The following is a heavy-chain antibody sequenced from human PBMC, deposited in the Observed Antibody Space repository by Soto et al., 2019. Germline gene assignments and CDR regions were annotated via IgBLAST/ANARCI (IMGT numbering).Heavy chain of an antibody. CDR1: GGSISSYY. J-gene: IGHJ6*02. Sequence: SETLSLTCTVSGGSISSYYWSWIRQPPGKGLEWIGYIYYSGSTNYNPSLKSRVTISVDTSKNQFSLKLSSVTAADTAVYYCARVLDYGDYEFYYYYGMEVWGQGTTVTVSS. CDR3: ARVLDYGDYEFYYYYGMEV. V-gene: IGHV4-59*01. D-gene: IGHD4-17*01. CDR2: IYYSGST.